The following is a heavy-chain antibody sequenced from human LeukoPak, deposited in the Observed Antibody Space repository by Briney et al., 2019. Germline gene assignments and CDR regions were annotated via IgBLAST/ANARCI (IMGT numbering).Heavy chain of an antibody. CDR1: GGTFSSYA. V-gene: IGHV1-69*13. CDR3: ATPAGSGDYVAVY. J-gene: IGHJ4*02. CDR2: IIPIFGTA. D-gene: IGHD4-17*01. Sequence: GASVTVSCKASGGTFSSYAISWVRQAPGQGLEWMGGIIPIFGTANYAQKFQGRVTITADESTSTAYMELSSLRSEDTAVYYCATPAGSGDYVAVYWGQGTLVTVSS.